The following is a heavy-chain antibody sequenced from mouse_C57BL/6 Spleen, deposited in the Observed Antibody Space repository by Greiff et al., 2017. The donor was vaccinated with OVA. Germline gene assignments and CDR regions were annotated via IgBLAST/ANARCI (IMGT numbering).Heavy chain of an antibody. D-gene: IGHD2-1*01. J-gene: IGHJ3*01. CDR3: TTWELRFAY. Sequence: EVQLQQSGAELVRPGASVKLSCTASGFNIKDDYMHWVKQRPEQGLEWIGWIDPENGDTEYASKFQGKATITADTSSNTAYLQLSSLTSEDTAVYYCTTWELRFAYWGQGTLVTVSA. CDR1: GFNIKDDY. CDR2: IDPENGDT. V-gene: IGHV14-4*01.